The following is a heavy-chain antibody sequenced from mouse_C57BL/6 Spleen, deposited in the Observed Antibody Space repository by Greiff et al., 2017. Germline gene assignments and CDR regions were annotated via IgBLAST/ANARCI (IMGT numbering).Heavy chain of an antibody. CDR3: ARPGTDAMDY. D-gene: IGHD4-1*01. V-gene: IGHV3-6*01. J-gene: IGHJ4*01. CDR1: GYSITSGYY. Sequence: EVKLQESGPGLVKPSQSLSLTCSVTGYSITSGYYWNWIRQFPGNKLEWMGYISYDGSNNYNPSLKNRISITRDTSKNQFFLKLNSVTTEDTATYYCARPGTDAMDYWGQGTSVTVSS. CDR2: ISYDGSN.